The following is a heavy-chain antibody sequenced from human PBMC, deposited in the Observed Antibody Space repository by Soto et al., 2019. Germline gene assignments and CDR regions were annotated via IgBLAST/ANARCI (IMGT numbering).Heavy chain of an antibody. Sequence: QVQLVQSGAEVKKPGSSVKVSCKASGGTFSSYTISWVRQAPGQGLEWMGRIIPILGIADYAQKFQGRVTITADKATSTAYMERNSLRSEDTAVYYCAREQVILGTYGMDVWGQGTTVTVSS. D-gene: IGHD2-15*01. J-gene: IGHJ6*02. CDR3: AREQVILGTYGMDV. CDR1: GGTFSSYT. CDR2: IIPILGIA. V-gene: IGHV1-69*08.